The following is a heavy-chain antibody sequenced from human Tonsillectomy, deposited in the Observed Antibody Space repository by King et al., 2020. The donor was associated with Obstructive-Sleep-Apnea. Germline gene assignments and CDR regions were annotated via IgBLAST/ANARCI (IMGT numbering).Heavy chain of an antibody. CDR3: ARCQGSDYYYGMDV. J-gene: IGHJ6*02. CDR2: IYYSGST. Sequence: QVQLQESGPGLVKPSETLSLTCTVSGGSISSGGYYWSWIRQHPGKGLEWIGYIYYSGSTYYNPSLKSRVTISVDTSKNQFSLKLRSVTAADTAVYYCARCQGSDYYYGMDVWGQGTTVTVSS. CDR1: GGSISSGGYY. D-gene: IGHD6-6*01. V-gene: IGHV4-31*03.